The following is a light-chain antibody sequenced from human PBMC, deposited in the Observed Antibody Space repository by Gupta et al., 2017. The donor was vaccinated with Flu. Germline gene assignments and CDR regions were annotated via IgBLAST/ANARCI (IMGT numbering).Light chain of an antibody. J-gene: IGLJ3*02. CDR3: LLHSGNSWV. CDR2: TTS. CDR1: TVAVTSAYS. Sequence: QTVVTQQPSLPVPPGGTLTPTCASSTVAVTSAYSPNWFQQKPGQATRALIYTTSTKHPSTPARFSGSLLGGKAALTLSDVQPEDEAEYFCLLHSGNSWVFGGGTKLTVL. V-gene: IGLV7-43*01.